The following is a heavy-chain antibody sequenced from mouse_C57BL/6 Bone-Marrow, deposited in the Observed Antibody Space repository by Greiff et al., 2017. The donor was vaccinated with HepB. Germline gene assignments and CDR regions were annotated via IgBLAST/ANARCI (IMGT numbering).Heavy chain of an antibody. V-gene: IGHV1-55*01. CDR2: IYPGSGST. J-gene: IGHJ4*01. CDR3: AREDYYGTPYYAMDC. CDR1: GYNFTSHW. D-gene: IGHD1-1*01. Sequence: QVQLQQPGAELVKPGASVKMSCKASGYNFTSHWITWVKQRPGQGLEWIGDIYPGSGSTNYNEKFKSKGTLTVDTSSSTAYMQLSSLTSDDSAVYYCAREDYYGTPYYAMDCWGQGTSVTVSS.